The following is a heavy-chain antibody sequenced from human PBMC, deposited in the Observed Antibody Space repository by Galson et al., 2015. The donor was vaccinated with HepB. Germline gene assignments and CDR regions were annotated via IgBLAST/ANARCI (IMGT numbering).Heavy chain of an antibody. Sequence: LTCTVSGGSISSSGRYWGWIRQPPGKGLEWIGSFYYGGSTYYNPSLKSRVAISVDTSKNQFSLTLSSVTAADTAMYYCARTSYPVAGLYFQHWGRGALVTVSS. CDR3: ARTSYPVAGLYFQH. J-gene: IGHJ1*01. V-gene: IGHV4-39*07. CDR2: FYYGGST. CDR1: GGSISSSGRY. D-gene: IGHD6-19*01.